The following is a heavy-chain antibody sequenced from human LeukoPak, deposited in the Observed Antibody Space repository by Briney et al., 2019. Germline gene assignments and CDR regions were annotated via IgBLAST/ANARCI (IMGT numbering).Heavy chain of an antibody. CDR3: ARGPMITFGGVIVPQGRRLDY. V-gene: IGHV1-18*01. CDR2: ISAYNSNT. J-gene: IGHJ4*02. D-gene: IGHD3-16*02. Sequence: ASVKVSCKASGYTFTSYGINWVRQAPGQGLEWMGWISAYNSNTHYAQKLQGRVTMTTDTSTSTAYMEVRSLRSDDTAVYYCARGPMITFGGVIVPQGRRLDYWGQGTLVTVSS. CDR1: GYTFTSYG.